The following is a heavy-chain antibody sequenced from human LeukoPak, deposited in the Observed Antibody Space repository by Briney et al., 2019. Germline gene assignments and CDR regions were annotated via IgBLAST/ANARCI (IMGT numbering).Heavy chain of an antibody. D-gene: IGHD3-10*01. V-gene: IGHV3-21*01. J-gene: IGHJ6*04. Sequence: GGSLRLSCAASGFTFSSYSMNWVRQAPGKGLEWVSSISSSSSYIYYADSVKGRFTISRDNAKNSLYLQMNSLRAEDTAVYYCARVELLWLGEVQGMDVWGKGTTVTVSS. CDR2: ISSSSSYI. CDR1: GFTFSSYS. CDR3: ARVELLWLGEVQGMDV.